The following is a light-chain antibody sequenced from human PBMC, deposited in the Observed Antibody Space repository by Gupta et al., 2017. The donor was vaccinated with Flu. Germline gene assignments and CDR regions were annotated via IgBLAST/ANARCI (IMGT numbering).Light chain of an antibody. J-gene: IGKJ4*01. V-gene: IGKV3-20*01. CDR1: QSVTSNY. Sequence: DIVLTQSPDTLSLSPRERVTLSCRASQSVTSNYLAWYHQKPGQAPRLLIYGTSNRAAGIPDRFSGSGSGTDFTLTIDRLEPEDFAVYCCQQDDSSPLTFGGGTKVEI. CDR3: QQDDSSPLT. CDR2: GTS.